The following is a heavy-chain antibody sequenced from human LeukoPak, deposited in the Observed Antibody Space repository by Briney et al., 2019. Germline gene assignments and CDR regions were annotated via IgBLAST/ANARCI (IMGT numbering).Heavy chain of an antibody. J-gene: IGHJ5*02. CDR1: GFTFSSYW. D-gene: IGHD3-9*01. CDR3: AREVVGYDILTGYLNWFDT. CDR2: INSDGSST. Sequence: GGSLRLSCAASGFTFSSYWMHWVRQAPGKGRVWVSRINSDGSSTSYADSVKGRFTISRDNAKNTLYLQMNSLRAEDTAVYYCAREVVGYDILTGYLNWFDTWGQGNLVTVSS. V-gene: IGHV3-74*01.